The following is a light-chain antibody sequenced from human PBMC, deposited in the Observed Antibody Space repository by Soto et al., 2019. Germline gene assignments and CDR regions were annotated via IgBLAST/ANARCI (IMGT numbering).Light chain of an antibody. Sequence: LSLSRWERASLSXRASLSVSRSFLACYQQKPGXAPRLXXDGXSSMANGIPDRLSGSGSGTDFTRPISSDEPEYCDCYYWNGSAILLRTFAEGTRLDIK. V-gene: IGKV3-20*01. CDR1: LSVSRSF. J-gene: IGKJ5*01. CDR2: GXS. CDR3: NGSAILLRT.